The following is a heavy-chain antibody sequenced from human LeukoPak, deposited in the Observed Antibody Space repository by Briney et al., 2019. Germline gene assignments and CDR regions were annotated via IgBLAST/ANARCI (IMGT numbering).Heavy chain of an antibody. D-gene: IGHD3-22*01. J-gene: IGHJ4*02. CDR1: GGSISSGSYY. V-gene: IGHV4-61*02. CDR3: AVYYYDSSGYWTDY. Sequence: PSETLSLTCTVSGGSISSGSYYWSWIRQPAGKGLEWIGRIYTSGSTNYNPSLKSRVTISVDTSKNQFSLKLSSVTAADTAVYYCAVYYYDSSGYWTDYWGQGTLVTVSS. CDR2: IYTSGST.